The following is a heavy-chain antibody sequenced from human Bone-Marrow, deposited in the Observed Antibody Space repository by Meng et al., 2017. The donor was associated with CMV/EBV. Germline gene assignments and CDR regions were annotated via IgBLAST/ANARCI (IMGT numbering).Heavy chain of an antibody. Sequence: SVKVSCKASGYTFTGYYMHWVRQAPGQGLEWMGWINPNSGGTNYAQKFQGRVTMTRDTSISTAYMELSRLRSDDTAVYYCERDGSGVVTAAIQGSNYYYYGMDVWGQGTTVTVSS. V-gene: IGHV1-2*02. D-gene: IGHD2-2*02. CDR3: ERDGSGVVTAAIQGSNYYYYGMDV. CDR1: GYTFTGYY. CDR2: INPNSGGT. J-gene: IGHJ6*02.